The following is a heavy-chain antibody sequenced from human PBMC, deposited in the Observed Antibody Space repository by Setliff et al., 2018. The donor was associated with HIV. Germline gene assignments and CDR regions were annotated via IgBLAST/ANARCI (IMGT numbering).Heavy chain of an antibody. V-gene: IGHV3-30*02. CDR1: GFTFSSYG. CDR2: IRYDGSDK. CDR3: AKNARDYYYYYMDV. Sequence: QTGGSLRLSCAASGFTFSSYGMHWVRQAPGKGLEWVTFIRYDGSDKYYADSVKGRFTISRDNSKNTLYLQMNSLRTEDTAVYYCAKNARDYYYYYMDVWGKGTTVTVSS. J-gene: IGHJ6*03.